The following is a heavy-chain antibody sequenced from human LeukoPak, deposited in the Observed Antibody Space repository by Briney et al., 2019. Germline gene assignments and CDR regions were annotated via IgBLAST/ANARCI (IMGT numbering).Heavy chain of an antibody. Sequence: ASVKVSCKASGYTFTGYYMHWVRQAPGQGLEWMGWINPNSGGTNYAQKFQGRVTMTRDTSISTAYMELSRPRSDDTAVYYCARGGDIVVVPAALEVWGQGTTVTVSS. J-gene: IGHJ6*02. V-gene: IGHV1-2*02. CDR3: ARGGDIVVVPAALEV. D-gene: IGHD2-2*01. CDR2: INPNSGGT. CDR1: GYTFTGYY.